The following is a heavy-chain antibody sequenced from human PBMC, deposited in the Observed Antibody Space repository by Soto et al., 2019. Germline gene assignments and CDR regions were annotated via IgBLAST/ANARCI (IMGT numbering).Heavy chain of an antibody. CDR3: ARDRLNDSPDY. V-gene: IGHV1-69*08. D-gene: IGHD2-21*01. CDR2: IIPILGIA. J-gene: IGHJ4*02. Sequence: QVQLVQSGAEVKKPGSSVKVSCKASGGTFSSYTISWVRQAPGQGLEWMGRIIPILGIANYAQKFQGRVTITADKSTSTAYMELSSLRSEDTDVYYCARDRLNDSPDYWGQGTMVTVSS. CDR1: GGTFSSYT.